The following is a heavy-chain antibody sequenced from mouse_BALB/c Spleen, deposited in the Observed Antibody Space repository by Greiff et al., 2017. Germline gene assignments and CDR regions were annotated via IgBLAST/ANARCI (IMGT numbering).Heavy chain of an antibody. J-gene: IGHJ2*01. CDR3: ATGHYCFDY. Sequence: VQLQQSGAELVRPGALVKLSCKASGFNIKDYYMHWVKQRPEQGLEGIGWIDRDNGNTIYDPKFQGKASITADTSTNTPYLQLSSLTSEDTAVYYCATGHYCFDYWGQGTTLTVSS. V-gene: IGHV14-1*02. CDR2: IDRDNGNT. CDR1: GFNIKDYY. D-gene: IGHD3-1*01.